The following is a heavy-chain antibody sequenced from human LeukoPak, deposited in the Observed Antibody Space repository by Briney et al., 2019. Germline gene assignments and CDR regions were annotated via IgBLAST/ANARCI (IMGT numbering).Heavy chain of an antibody. D-gene: IGHD3-22*01. Sequence: SETLALTCTVSGGSLRSYYWSWIRQPPGKGLEWIGRIYISGTTNYNSSLKSRLTMSLDTSKNPFSLKLSSVTAADTAVYYCARDEAGSGYIDYWGQGTLVTVSS. V-gene: IGHV4-4*07. CDR1: GGSLRSYY. CDR2: IYISGTT. J-gene: IGHJ4*01. CDR3: ARDEAGSGYIDY.